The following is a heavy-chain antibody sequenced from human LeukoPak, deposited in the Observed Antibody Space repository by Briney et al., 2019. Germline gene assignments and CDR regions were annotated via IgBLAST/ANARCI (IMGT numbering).Heavy chain of an antibody. D-gene: IGHD4-11*01. J-gene: IGHJ4*02. Sequence: SETLSLTCTVSGGSISSYYWSWIRQPPGKGLEWIGYICYSGSTNYNPSLKSRVTISVDTSKNQFSLKLSSVTAADTAVYYCASLRTRTRTTVYFDYWGQGTLVTVSS. CDR3: ASLRTRTRTTVYFDY. CDR1: GGSISSYY. CDR2: ICYSGST. V-gene: IGHV4-59*08.